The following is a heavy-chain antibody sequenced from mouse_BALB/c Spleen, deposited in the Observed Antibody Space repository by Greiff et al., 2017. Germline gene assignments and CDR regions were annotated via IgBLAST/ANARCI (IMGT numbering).Heavy chain of an antibody. J-gene: IGHJ4*01. CDR2: ISSGGGST. V-gene: IGHV5-12-1*01. D-gene: IGHD3-1*01. CDR1: GFAFSSYD. Sequence: DVHLVESGGGLVKPGGSLKLSCAASGFAFSSYDMSWVRQTPEKRLEWVAYISSGGGSTYYPDTVKGRFTISRDNAKNTLYLQMSSLKSEDTAMYYCARRGYFYAMDYWGQGTSVTVSS. CDR3: ARRGYFYAMDY.